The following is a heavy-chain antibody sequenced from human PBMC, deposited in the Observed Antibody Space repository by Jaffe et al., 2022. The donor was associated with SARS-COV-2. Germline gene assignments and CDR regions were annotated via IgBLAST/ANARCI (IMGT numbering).Heavy chain of an antibody. Sequence: EVQLVESGGGLVKPGGSLRLSCAASGFTFSSYSMNWVRQAPGKGLEWVSSISSSSSYIYYADSVKGRFTISRDNAKNSLYLQMNSLRAEDTAVYYCARRLVVVPAATNYYGMDVWGQGTTVTVSS. CDR1: GFTFSSYS. CDR3: ARRLVVVPAATNYYGMDV. CDR2: ISSSSSYI. V-gene: IGHV3-21*01. D-gene: IGHD2-2*01. J-gene: IGHJ6*02.